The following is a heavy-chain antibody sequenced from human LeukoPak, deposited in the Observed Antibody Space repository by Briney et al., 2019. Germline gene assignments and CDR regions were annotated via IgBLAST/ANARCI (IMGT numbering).Heavy chain of an antibody. CDR1: GGSFSGYY. J-gene: IGHJ3*02. CDR2: INHSGST. V-gene: IGHV4-34*01. Sequence: SETLSITCAVYGGSFSGYYWSWIRQPPGKGLEWIGEINHSGSTNYNPSLKSRVTISVDTSRNQFSLKLNSVTAADTAVYYCAKSNGYGLVDIWGQGTMVTVSS. D-gene: IGHD3-10*01. CDR3: AKSNGYGLVDI.